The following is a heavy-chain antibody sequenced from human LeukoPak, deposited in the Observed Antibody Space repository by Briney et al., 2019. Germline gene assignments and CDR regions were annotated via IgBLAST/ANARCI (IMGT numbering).Heavy chain of an antibody. CDR3: ARTRREQQLVLFDY. D-gene: IGHD6-13*01. CDR1: GGSISSSSYY. V-gene: IGHV4-61*01. J-gene: IGHJ4*02. Sequence: PSETLSLTCTVSGGSISSSSYYWSWIRQPPGKGLEWIGYIYYSGSTNYNPSLKSRVTISVDTSKNQFSLKLSSVTAADTAVYYCARTRREQQLVLFDYWGQGTLVTVSS. CDR2: IYYSGST.